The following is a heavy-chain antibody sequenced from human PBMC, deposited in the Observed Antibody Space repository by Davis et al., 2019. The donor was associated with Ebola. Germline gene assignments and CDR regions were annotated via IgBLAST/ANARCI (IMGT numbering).Heavy chain of an antibody. CDR1: GFTFSSYW. V-gene: IGHV3-7*03. CDR2: IKQDGSEK. J-gene: IGHJ2*01. CDR3: ARDPYSNTWYNHYFDL. Sequence: PGGSLRLSCAASGFTFSSYWMTWVRQAPGKGLEWVANIKQDGSEKYYVDSVKGRFSISRDNAKNSLYLQMSSLRSEDSAVFYCARDPYSNTWYNHYFDLWGRGTLVTVSS. D-gene: IGHD6-13*01.